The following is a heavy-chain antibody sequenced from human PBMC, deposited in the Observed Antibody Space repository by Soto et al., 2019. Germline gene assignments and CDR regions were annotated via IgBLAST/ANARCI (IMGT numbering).Heavy chain of an antibody. V-gene: IGHV4-61*03. J-gene: IGHJ5*02. CDR3: AKDMHAGFTHYFDP. CDR1: GATVSRGDYF. D-gene: IGHD1-26*01. Sequence: SETLSLTCTVSGATVSRGDYFWTWIRQPPGKGLEWIGYIYSSGTTNYNPALKSRVTISLDTSRSYFSLKLTSVTAADTAIYYCAKDMHAGFTHYFDPWGQGTLVTVS. CDR2: IYSSGTT.